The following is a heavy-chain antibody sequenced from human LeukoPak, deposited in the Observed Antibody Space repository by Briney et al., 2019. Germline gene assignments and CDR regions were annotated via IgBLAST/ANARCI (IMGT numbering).Heavy chain of an antibody. CDR1: GFTFSSHG. CDR2: ISGSGDTT. D-gene: IGHD3-10*01. Sequence: GGTLRLSCAASGFTFSSHGMNWVRQAPGKGLEWVSGISGSGDTTYYADSVKGRFTISRDNSKNTLYLQMNTLRVEDSAVYYCARDRAPPTSWYFDLWGRGTLVTVSS. J-gene: IGHJ2*01. CDR3: ARDRAPPTSWYFDL. V-gene: IGHV3-23*01.